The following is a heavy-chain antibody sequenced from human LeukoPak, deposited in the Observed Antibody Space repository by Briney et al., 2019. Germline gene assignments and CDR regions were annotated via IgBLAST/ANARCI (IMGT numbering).Heavy chain of an antibody. CDR1: GFTFSSYE. J-gene: IGHJ4*02. CDR2: ISSSGSTI. V-gene: IGHV3-48*03. D-gene: IGHD6-19*01. Sequence: GGSLRLSCAASGFTFSSYEMNWVRQAPGKGLEWVSYISSSGSTIYYADSVKGRFTISRDNAKNSLYLQMNSLRAEDTAVYYCAGEMTGYSSGWYSNYFDYWGQGTLVTVSS. CDR3: AGEMTGYSSGWYSNYFDY.